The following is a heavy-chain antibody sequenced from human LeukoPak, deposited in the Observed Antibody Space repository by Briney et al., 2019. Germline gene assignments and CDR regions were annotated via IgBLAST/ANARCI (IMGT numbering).Heavy chain of an antibody. V-gene: IGHV3-7*04. CDR1: GFAFSSYW. Sequence: GSLRLSCAASGFAFSSYWMSWVRQAPGKGLEWVASIKQDGSEKYYVDSMKGRFTISRDNAKNLLYLQMNSLRAEDTAVYYCARGHSSSPNWFDPWGQGTLVTVSS. D-gene: IGHD6-13*01. J-gene: IGHJ5*02. CDR3: ARGHSSSPNWFDP. CDR2: IKQDGSEK.